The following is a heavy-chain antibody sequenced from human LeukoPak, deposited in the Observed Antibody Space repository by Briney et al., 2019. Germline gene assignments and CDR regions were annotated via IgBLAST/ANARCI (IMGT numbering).Heavy chain of an antibody. Sequence: SETLSLTCTVSGASMRSYYWSWIRPPPGKGLEWIEYIFYSGSTNYNPSLKRRVTISVDTSKNQFSLKLSSVTAADTAVYYCARDARATQYYYGMDVWGQGTTVTVSS. D-gene: IGHD2-15*01. V-gene: IGHV4-59*13. J-gene: IGHJ6*02. CDR2: IFYSGST. CDR1: GASMRSYY. CDR3: ARDARATQYYYGMDV.